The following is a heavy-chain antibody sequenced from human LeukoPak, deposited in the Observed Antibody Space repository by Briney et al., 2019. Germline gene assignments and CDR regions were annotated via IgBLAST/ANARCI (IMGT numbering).Heavy chain of an antibody. Sequence: GESLKISCKGSGDSFTTYWIGWVRQMPGKGLEWMGIIYLGDSDTSYSPSFQGQVPISADKSINTAYLQWSSLKASDTAMYYCVRHRNWNYDYWGQGTLVTVSS. D-gene: IGHD1-1*01. CDR3: VRHRNWNYDY. V-gene: IGHV5-51*01. J-gene: IGHJ4*02. CDR1: GDSFTTYW. CDR2: IYLGDSDT.